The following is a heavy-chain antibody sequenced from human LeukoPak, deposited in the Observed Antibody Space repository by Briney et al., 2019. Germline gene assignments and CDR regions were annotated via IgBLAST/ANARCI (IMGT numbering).Heavy chain of an antibody. CDR3: APTAEAYTSWWKV. CDR1: GYKFTDDY. Sequence: ASVKVSCKASGYKFTDDYMHWVRQAPGQGLEFMGWINPDSGFSNYAQKFKGRVTMTRDTSISTAYLEVRSLTSDDTAVYYCAPTAEAYTSWWKVWGQGTLVTVSS. J-gene: IGHJ4*02. D-gene: IGHD3-16*01. V-gene: IGHV1-2*02. CDR2: INPDSGFS.